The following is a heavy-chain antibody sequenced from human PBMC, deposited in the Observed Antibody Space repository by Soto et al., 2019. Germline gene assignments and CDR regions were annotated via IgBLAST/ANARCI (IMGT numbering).Heavy chain of an antibody. J-gene: IGHJ5*02. CDR1: GGSFINHY. V-gene: IGHV4-34*01. Sequence: QVQLQQWGAGLLKPSETLSLTCAVYGGSFINHYWSWIRQPPGKGLEWIGEINHIGITNYNPSLKSRVTLSVDTFKKQFSLKLSSVAAADTAVYYCARGDIFIGSRNWFDPWGQGTLVTVSS. D-gene: IGHD3-9*01. CDR2: INHIGIT. CDR3: ARGDIFIGSRNWFDP.